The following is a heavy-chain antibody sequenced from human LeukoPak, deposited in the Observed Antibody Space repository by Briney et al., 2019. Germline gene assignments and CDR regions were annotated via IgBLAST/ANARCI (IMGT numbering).Heavy chain of an antibody. CDR3: ATGLGVLDPEANS. J-gene: IGHJ4*02. CDR1: GYTFTFYY. CDR2: IFPNNGNT. V-gene: IGHV1-2*02. Sequence: ASVKVSCKASGYTFTFYYIHWVRQAPGQGLEWMGWIFPNNGNTKYAQKSQGRFTMTRDTSISTAYMELTRLRSDDTAVYYCATGLGVLDPEANSWGQGTLVTVSS. D-gene: IGHD3/OR15-3a*01.